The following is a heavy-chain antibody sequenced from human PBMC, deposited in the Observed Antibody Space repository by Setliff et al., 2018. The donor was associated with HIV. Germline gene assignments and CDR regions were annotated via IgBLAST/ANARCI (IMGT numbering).Heavy chain of an antibody. V-gene: IGHV3-30*02. CDR3: AKDRYYDSSGSPFDY. CDR2: LRFDGSNK. CDR1: GFTFSNYG. J-gene: IGHJ4*02. Sequence: TGGSLRLSCAAFGFTFSNYGMHWVRQAPGKGLEWVAFLRFDGSNKSYADSVKGRFTISRDNSKNTLYLQMNSLRAGDTAVYYCAKDRYYDSSGSPFDYWGQGTLVTVS. D-gene: IGHD3-22*01.